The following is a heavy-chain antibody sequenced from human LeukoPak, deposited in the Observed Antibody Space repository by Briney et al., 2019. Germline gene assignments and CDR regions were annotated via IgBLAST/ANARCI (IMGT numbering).Heavy chain of an antibody. CDR3: ARDSSLGVTLGAVDI. V-gene: IGHV3-33*01. D-gene: IGHD1-26*01. CDR1: GFTFSSYG. CDR2: IWYVGSNK. J-gene: IGHJ3*02. Sequence: GGSLRHSCAASGFTFSSYGMHWVRQALGKGLEWVAVIWYVGSNKYCADSVKRRFSRPRDNSKNTMYMQMNSLRAADTAVYYCARDSSLGVTLGAVDIWGQGTMVTVSS.